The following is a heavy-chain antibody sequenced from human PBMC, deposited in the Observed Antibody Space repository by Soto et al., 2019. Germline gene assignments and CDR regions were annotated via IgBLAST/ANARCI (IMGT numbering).Heavy chain of an antibody. CDR3: AKGGNNFDY. V-gene: IGHV3-30*18. Sequence: QVQLVESGGGVVQPGRSLRLSCAASGFTFSSYGMHWVRQAPGKGLEWVAVISYDGSNKYYADSVKGRFTISRDNSKNTLYLQMNSLRAEDTAVYYCAKGGNNFDYWGQGTLVTVSS. CDR1: GFTFSSYG. J-gene: IGHJ4*02. CDR2: ISYDGSNK. D-gene: IGHD2-15*01.